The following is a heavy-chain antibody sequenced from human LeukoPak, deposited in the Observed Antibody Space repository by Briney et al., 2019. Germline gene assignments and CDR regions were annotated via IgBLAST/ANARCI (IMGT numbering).Heavy chain of an antibody. J-gene: IGHJ5*02. CDR1: GGSFSGYY. Sequence: SETLSLTCAVYGGSFSGYYWSWIRQPPGKGLEWIGEINHCGSTNYNPSLKSRVTISVDTSKNQFSLKLSSVTAADTAVYYCARGRDKLGYCSSTSCYRQYNWFDPWGQGTLVTVSS. V-gene: IGHV4-34*01. D-gene: IGHD2-2*02. CDR3: ARGRDKLGYCSSTSCYRQYNWFDP. CDR2: INHCGST.